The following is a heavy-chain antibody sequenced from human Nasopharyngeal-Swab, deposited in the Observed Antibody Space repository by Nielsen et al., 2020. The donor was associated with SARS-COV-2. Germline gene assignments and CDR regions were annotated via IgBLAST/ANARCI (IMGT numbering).Heavy chain of an antibody. J-gene: IGHJ1*01. CDR1: GFIFSNAW. D-gene: IGHD6-19*01. Sequence: GEFLKISCAASGFIFSNAWMSWVRQAPGKGLEWVSAISGSGGSTYYADSVKGRFTISRDNSKNTLYLQMNSLRAEDTAVYYCAKDQGIAVAGPTRGKYFQHWGQGTLVTVSS. CDR3: AKDQGIAVAGPTRGKYFQH. V-gene: IGHV3-23*01. CDR2: ISGSGGST.